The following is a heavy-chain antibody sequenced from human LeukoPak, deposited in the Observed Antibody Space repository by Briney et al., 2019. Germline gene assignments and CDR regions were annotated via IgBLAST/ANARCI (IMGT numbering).Heavy chain of an antibody. D-gene: IGHD2-21*02. CDR3: ARVRYCGGDCPG. J-gene: IGHJ4*02. CDR2: IYYSGST. Sequence: PSETLSLTCTVSGGSISSGGYYWSWIRQHPGKGLEWIGYIYYSGSTYYNPSLKSRVTISVDTSKNQFSLKLSSVTAADTAVYYCARVRYCGGDCPGWGQGTLVTVSS. CDR1: GGSISSGGYY. V-gene: IGHV4-31*03.